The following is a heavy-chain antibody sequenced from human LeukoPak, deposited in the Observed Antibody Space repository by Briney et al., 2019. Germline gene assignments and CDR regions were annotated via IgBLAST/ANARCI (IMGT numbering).Heavy chain of an antibody. CDR2: IGVTGATT. CDR1: GFTFSDYY. Sequence: GGSLRLSCSASGFTFSDYYMSWIRQAPGKGLEWVSAIGVTGATTFYADSVKGRFTISRDNSKNTLYLQMNSLRAEDTAVYYCAKAQLNSWLVPFDYRGQGTPVTVFS. V-gene: IGHV3-23*01. J-gene: IGHJ4*02. D-gene: IGHD6-19*01. CDR3: AKAQLNSWLVPFDY.